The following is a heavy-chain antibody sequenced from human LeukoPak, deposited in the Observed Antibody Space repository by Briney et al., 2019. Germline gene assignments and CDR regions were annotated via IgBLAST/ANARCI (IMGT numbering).Heavy chain of an antibody. V-gene: IGHV3-11*01. D-gene: IGHD1-1*01. J-gene: IGHJ3*02. CDR1: GFTFSDYY. Sequence: GGSLRLSCAASGFTFSDYYMSWIRQAPGKGLEWVSYISSSVSTIYYADSVKGRFTISKDNSKITLYLQMNSLRAEDTAVYYCARDLWKLGAFDIWGQGTMVTVSS. CDR3: ARDLWKLGAFDI. CDR2: ISSSVSTI.